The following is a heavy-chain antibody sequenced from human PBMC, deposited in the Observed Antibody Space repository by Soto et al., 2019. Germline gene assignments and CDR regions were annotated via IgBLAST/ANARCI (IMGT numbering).Heavy chain of an antibody. V-gene: IGHV3-11*01. CDR1: GFTFSDYY. J-gene: IGHJ4*02. Sequence: QVQLVESGGGLVQPGGSLRLSCAASGFTFSDYYMRWIRQAPGKGLEWLSYISGSGNTIYYADSIKGRFTVSRDNAKIPLYLQTNSLRAEDTAVYYFARADSGYDPLDYWGQGTLVTVSS. D-gene: IGHD5-12*01. CDR2: ISGSGNTI. CDR3: ARADSGYDPLDY.